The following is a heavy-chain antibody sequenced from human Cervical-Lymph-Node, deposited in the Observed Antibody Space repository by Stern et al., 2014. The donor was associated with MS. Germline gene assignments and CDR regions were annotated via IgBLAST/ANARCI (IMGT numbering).Heavy chain of an antibody. CDR3: ARVSYDFWSGYYAFDY. CDR2: IYFSRST. Sequence: QLQLQESGPGLVKPSQTLSLTCTVSGGSISSGGYYWSWIRQHPGKGLEWIGYIYFSRSTYYNPSLRSRVTISVDTSKNQFSLKLSSVTAADTAVYYCARVSYDFWSGYYAFDYWGQGTLVTVSS. J-gene: IGHJ4*02. D-gene: IGHD3-3*01. CDR1: GGSISSGGYY. V-gene: IGHV4-31*03.